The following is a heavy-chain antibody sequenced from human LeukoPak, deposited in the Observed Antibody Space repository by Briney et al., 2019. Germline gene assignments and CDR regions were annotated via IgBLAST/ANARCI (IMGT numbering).Heavy chain of an antibody. CDR2: IYYSGST. CDR1: GGSISSYY. CDR3: ARGAKVGTTLFFDY. J-gene: IGHJ4*02. D-gene: IGHD1-26*01. Sequence: SETLSLTCTVSGGSISSYYWSWIRQPPGKGLEWIGYIYYSGSTNYNPSLKSRVTISVDTSKNQFSLKLSSVTAADTAMYYCARGAKVGTTLFFDYWGQGTLVTVSS. V-gene: IGHV4-59*12.